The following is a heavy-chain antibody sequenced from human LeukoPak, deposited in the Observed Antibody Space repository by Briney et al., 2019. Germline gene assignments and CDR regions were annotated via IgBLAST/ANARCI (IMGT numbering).Heavy chain of an antibody. D-gene: IGHD3/OR15-3a*01. Sequence: ASVKVSCKASGYTFTGYYMHWVRQAPGQGLEWMGWINPNSGGTNYAQKFQGRVTMTRDTSISTAYMELSRLRSDDTAVYYCAIGEEVDSYYYYYMDVWGKVTTVTVAS. CDR2: INPNSGGT. V-gene: IGHV1-2*02. J-gene: IGHJ6*03. CDR1: GYTFTGYY. CDR3: AIGEEVDSYYYYYMDV.